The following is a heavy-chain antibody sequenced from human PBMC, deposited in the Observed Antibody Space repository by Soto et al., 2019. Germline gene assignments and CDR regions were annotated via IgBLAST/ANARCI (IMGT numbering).Heavy chain of an antibody. CDR2: IWSDGSKQ. J-gene: IGHJ4*02. CDR1: GFTFSRYG. Sequence: QVQLVESGGGVVQPGTSLRLSCAASGFTFSRYGLHWVRQVPGKGLEWVAVIWSDGSKQYYTNSVKGRFTISRDDSKNTMYLQMNSLRAEDTAVYYCTREAATNYAEGGTKLDYWGQGTLVTVSS. D-gene: IGHD1-1*01. CDR3: TREAATNYAEGGTKLDY. V-gene: IGHV3-33*01.